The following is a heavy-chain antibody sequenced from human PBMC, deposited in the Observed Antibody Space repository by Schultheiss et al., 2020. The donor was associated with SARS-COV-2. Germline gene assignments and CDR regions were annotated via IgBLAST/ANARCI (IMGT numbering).Heavy chain of an antibody. CDR2: IYTSGST. J-gene: IGHJ6*02. V-gene: IGHV4-4*07. Sequence: SETLSLTCTVSGGSISSYYWSWIRQPAGKGLEWIGRIYTSGSTNYNPSLKSRVTMSVDTSKNQFSLKLSSVTAADTAVYYCARHQSEYYSGYDHRYYYYYGMDVWGQGTTVTVSS. CDR3: ARHQSEYYSGYDHRYYYYYGMDV. D-gene: IGHD5-12*01. CDR1: GGSISSYY.